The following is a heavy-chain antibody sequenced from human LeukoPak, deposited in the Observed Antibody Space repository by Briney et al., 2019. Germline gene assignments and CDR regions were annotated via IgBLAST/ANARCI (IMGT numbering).Heavy chain of an antibody. CDR2: INPNSGGT. D-gene: IGHD7-27*01. CDR1: GYTFTGYY. J-gene: IGHJ4*02. CDR3: ARDRTGEFDY. V-gene: IGHV1-2*04. Sequence: WASVKVSCKASGYTFTGYYMHWVRQAPGQGLGWMGWINPNSGGTNCAQKFQGWVTMTRDTSISTAYMELSRLRSDDTAVYYCARDRTGEFDYWGQGTLVTVSS.